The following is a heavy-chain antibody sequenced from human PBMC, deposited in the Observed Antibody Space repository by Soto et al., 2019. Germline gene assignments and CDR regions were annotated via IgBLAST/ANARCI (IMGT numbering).Heavy chain of an antibody. J-gene: IGHJ4*02. D-gene: IGHD2-2*01. CDR3: ASISAGYCSSTSCFDY. V-gene: IGHV4-39*01. CDR1: GGSISSSSYN. Sequence: TSETLSLTCIVSGGSISSSSYNWGWIRQPPGKGLEWIGSIYYSGSTYYNPSLKSRVTISVDTSKNQFSLKLSPVTAADTAVYYCASISAGYCSSTSCFDYWGQGTLVTVSS. CDR2: IYYSGST.